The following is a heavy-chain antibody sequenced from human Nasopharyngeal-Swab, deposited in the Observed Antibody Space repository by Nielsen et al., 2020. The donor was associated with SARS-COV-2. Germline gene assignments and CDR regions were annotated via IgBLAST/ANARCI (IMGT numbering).Heavy chain of an antibody. Sequence: GSLKISCAASGFIFSNYAMHWVRQAPGKGLEWVAVVANDGSFKHYADSVKGRFTISRDDSKNTPYLQMNSLRADDTAVYYCADPPFSEYWGQGTLVTVSS. CDR2: VANDGSFK. CDR1: GFIFSNYA. V-gene: IGHV3-30-3*01. J-gene: IGHJ4*02. CDR3: ADPPFSEY.